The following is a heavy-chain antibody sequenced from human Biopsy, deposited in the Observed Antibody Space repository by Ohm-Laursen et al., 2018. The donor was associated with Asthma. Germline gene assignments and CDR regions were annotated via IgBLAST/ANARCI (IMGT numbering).Heavy chain of an antibody. D-gene: IGHD1-14*01. CDR3: TRHNDY. Sequence: PTQTLTLTCSFSGFSLSSYGANVNWIRQPPGKALEWLARTDWEEDKFYSTSLRTRLTISKGSSEDQVVLTMTNMGPVDTATYYCTRHNDYWGPGILVTVSS. CDR2: TDWEEDK. CDR1: GFSLSSYGAN. J-gene: IGHJ4*02. V-gene: IGHV2-70*04.